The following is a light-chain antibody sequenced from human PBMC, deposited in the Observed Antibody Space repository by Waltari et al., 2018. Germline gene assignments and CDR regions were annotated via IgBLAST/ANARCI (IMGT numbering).Light chain of an antibody. CDR2: EVS. J-gene: IGLJ3*02. Sequence: QSALTQPPSASGSPGQSVTISCTGTSSDVGGYNYVSWYQQHPGKAPKLMIYEVSKRPSVVPDRFPASKSCNTASLTVSGLQAEDEADYYCSSYAGSNNWVFGGGTKLTVL. V-gene: IGLV2-8*01. CDR1: SSDVGGYNY. CDR3: SSYAGSNNWV.